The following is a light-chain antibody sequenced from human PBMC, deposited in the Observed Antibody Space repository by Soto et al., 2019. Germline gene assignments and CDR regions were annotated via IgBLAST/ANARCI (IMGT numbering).Light chain of an antibody. CDR3: QQYGSSPPLT. CDR1: QSGSSSY. Sequence: EIVLMQSPGTLSLSPGERATLSCRASQSGSSSYLAWYQQKPGRAPRLLIYGASSRATGIPDRFSGSGSGTDFTLPISRLAPEDFAVYCCQQYGSSPPLTFGGGTKVDIK. CDR2: GAS. J-gene: IGKJ4*01. V-gene: IGKV3-20*01.